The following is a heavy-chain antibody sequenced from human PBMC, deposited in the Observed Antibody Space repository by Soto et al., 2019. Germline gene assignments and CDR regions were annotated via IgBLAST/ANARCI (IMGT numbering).Heavy chain of an antibody. D-gene: IGHD5-18*01. CDR2: ISSSSSYI. CDR3: ARDGRIQLWSYYFDY. Sequence: GGSLRLSCAASGFTFSSYSMNWVRQAPGKGLEWVSSISSSSSYIYYADSVKGRFTISRDNAKNSLYLQMNSLRAEDTAVYYCARDGRIQLWSYYFDYWGQGTLVTVSA. CDR1: GFTFSSYS. J-gene: IGHJ4*02. V-gene: IGHV3-21*01.